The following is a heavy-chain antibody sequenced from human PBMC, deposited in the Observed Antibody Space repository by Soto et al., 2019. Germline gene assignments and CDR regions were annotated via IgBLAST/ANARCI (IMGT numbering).Heavy chain of an antibody. V-gene: IGHV4-39*07. J-gene: IGHJ5*02. CDR1: GVSISSTSFY. CDR3: ARSVTP. D-gene: IGHD3-10*01. Sequence: SETLSLTCSVSGVSISSTSFYWGWIRQPPGKGLEWIGNVYYSGSTYYNPSLKSRVTISVDTSKNQFSLRLSSVTAADTAVYYCARSVTPWGQGTLVTVSS. CDR2: VYYSGST.